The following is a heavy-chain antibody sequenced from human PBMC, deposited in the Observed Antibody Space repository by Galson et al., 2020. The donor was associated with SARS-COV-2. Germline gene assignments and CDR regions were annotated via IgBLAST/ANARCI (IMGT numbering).Heavy chain of an antibody. V-gene: IGHV4-31*03. CDR3: ARDGGYGSGTYYLPY. Sequence: SETLSLTCPVSSDSISSGGYYWSWIRQHPEKGLEWVGYIFYSGSTNYNPSLKSRVTVSVDTSKNQFSLKLSSVTAADTAVYYCARDGGYGSGTYYLPYWGQGTLVTVSS. D-gene: IGHD3-10*01. CDR1: SDSISSGGYY. J-gene: IGHJ4*02. CDR2: IFYSGST.